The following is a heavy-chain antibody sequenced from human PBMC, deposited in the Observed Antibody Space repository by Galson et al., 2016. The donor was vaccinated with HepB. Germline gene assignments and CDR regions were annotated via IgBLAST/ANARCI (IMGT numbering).Heavy chain of an antibody. CDR2: ITPSAGST. J-gene: IGHJ6*02. V-gene: IGHV1-46*01. Sequence: SVKVSCKASGYTFTSYYMHWVRQAPGQGLEWMGLITPSAGSTGYAQEFQDRVTMTRDTSTSTVYMELSSLRSEDTAVYYCAREMTSALVRGVSNYYFYYGMDVWGQGTQVVVSS. CDR1: GYTFTSYY. CDR3: AREMTSALVRGVSNYYFYYGMDV. D-gene: IGHD3-10*01.